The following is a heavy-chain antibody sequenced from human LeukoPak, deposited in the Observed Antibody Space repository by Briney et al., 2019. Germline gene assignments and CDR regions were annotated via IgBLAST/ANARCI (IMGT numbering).Heavy chain of an antibody. CDR3: ARDSSQLGPYVLFDY. J-gene: IGHJ4*02. CDR1: GYTFTSYY. D-gene: IGHD6-6*01. CDR2: INPSGGST. Sequence: GASVKVSCKASGYTFTSYYMHWVRQAPGQGLEWMGIINPSGGSTSYAQKFQGRVTMTRDTSTSTVYMELSSLRSEDTAVYYCARDSSQLGPYVLFDYWGQGTLVTVSS. V-gene: IGHV1-46*01.